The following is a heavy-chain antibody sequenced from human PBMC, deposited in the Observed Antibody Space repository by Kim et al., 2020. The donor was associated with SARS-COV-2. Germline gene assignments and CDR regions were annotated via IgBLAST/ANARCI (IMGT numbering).Heavy chain of an antibody. CDR1: GYIFTNYW. CDR3: ARHGSYYYGAGSFSQPLDY. V-gene: IGHV5-51*01. CDR2: IHPTDSDT. Sequence: GESLKISCKASGYIFTNYWIAWVRQMPGKGLEWMAIIHPTDSDTRFSPSFQGQVTISADRSINTAYLQWSSLGASDTACYYCARHGSYYYGAGSFSQPLDYWGQGTLVTVSS. D-gene: IGHD3-10*01. J-gene: IGHJ4*02.